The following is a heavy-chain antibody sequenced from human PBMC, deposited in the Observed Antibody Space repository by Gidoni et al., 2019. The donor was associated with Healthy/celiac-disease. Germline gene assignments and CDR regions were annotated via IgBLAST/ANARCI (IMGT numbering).Heavy chain of an antibody. D-gene: IGHD3-3*01. Sequence: QVQLQESGPGLVKPSQTLSLTCTVSGGPISSGSYHWRWIRQPAGKGLEWIGRIYTSGSTNYNPSLKSRVTISVDTSKNQFSLKLSSVTAADTAVYYCARDKTDYDFWSGYYNGAWFDPWGQGTLVTVSS. CDR2: IYTSGST. CDR3: ARDKTDYDFWSGYYNGAWFDP. J-gene: IGHJ5*02. CDR1: GGPISSGSYH. V-gene: IGHV4-61*02.